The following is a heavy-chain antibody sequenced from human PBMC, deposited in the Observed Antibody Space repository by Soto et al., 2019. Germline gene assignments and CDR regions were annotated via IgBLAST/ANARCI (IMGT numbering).Heavy chain of an antibody. CDR3: ARSVAFWSGNEPNNWFDP. D-gene: IGHD3-3*01. J-gene: IGHJ5*02. CDR2: ISYDASKK. V-gene: IGHV3-30-3*01. Sequence: QVQLVESGGGVVQPGRSLRLSCAASGFTFSSYALHWVRQAPGMGLEWVAVISYDASKKYYADSVKGRFTISRDNSKNTLYLQMNSLRVEDTAVYYCARSVAFWSGNEPNNWFDPWGQGTLVTVSS. CDR1: GFTFSSYA.